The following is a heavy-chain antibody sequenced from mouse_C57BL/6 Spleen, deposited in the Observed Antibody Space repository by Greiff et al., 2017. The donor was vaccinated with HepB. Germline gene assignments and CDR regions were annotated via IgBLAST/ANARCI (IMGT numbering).Heavy chain of an antibody. CDR1: GFTFSDYG. Sequence: EVKLEESGGGLVKPGGSLKLSCAASGFTFSDYGMHWVRQAPEKGLEWVAYISSGSSTIYYADTVKGRFTISRDNAKNTLFLQMTSLRSEDTAMYYCARGLITTVVATTDFDYWGQGTTLTVSS. J-gene: IGHJ2*01. D-gene: IGHD1-1*01. CDR2: ISSGSSTI. CDR3: ARGLITTVVATTDFDY. V-gene: IGHV5-17*01.